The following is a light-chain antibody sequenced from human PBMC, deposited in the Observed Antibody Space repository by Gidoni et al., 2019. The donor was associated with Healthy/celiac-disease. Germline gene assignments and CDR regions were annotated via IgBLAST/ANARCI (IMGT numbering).Light chain of an antibody. V-gene: IGLV3-19*01. Sequence: SSELTQAPAVSVALGQTVRSPCQGDSLRSYYASWYQQKPGPAPVLVIYGKNNRPSGIPDRFSGSSSGNTASLTITGAQAEDEADYYCNSRDSSGNHVVFGGGTKLTVL. CDR2: GKN. J-gene: IGLJ2*01. CDR1: SLRSYY. CDR3: NSRDSSGNHVV.